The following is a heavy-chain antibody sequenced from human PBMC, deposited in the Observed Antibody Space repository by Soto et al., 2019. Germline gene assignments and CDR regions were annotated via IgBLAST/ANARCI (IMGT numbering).Heavy chain of an antibody. J-gene: IGHJ5*02. Sequence: QPGGSLRLSCAASGFTFSSYEMNWVRQAPGKGLEWVSYISSSGSSVYYADSVKGRFTISRDNAKDSLYLQMNSLRAEDTALYYCARGSADWNYWFGPWGQGTPVTVSS. CDR1: GFTFSSYE. V-gene: IGHV3-48*03. D-gene: IGHD1-7*01. CDR2: ISSSGSSV. CDR3: ARGSADWNYWFGP.